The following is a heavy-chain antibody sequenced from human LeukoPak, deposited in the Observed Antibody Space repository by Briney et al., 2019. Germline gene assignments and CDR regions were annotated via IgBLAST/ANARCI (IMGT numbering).Heavy chain of an antibody. CDR1: GGSFTDYY. J-gene: IGHJ4*02. CDR2: INHSGIT. Sequence: SETLSLTCAVYGGSFTDYYWNWIRQPPGKGLEWIGEINHSGITHYNPSLKSRVTISVDTSKNQFSLKLSSVTAADTAVYYCARRPYYYDSSGYRDYWGQGTLVTVSS. V-gene: IGHV4-34*01. CDR3: ARRPYYYDSSGYRDY. D-gene: IGHD3-22*01.